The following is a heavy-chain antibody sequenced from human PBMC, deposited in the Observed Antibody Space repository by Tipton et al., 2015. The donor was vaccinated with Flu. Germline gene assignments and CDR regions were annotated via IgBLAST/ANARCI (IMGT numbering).Heavy chain of an antibody. J-gene: IGHJ6*02. CDR1: GYTFTSYA. Sequence: QSGAEVKKPGASVKVSCKASGYTFTSYAMHWVRQAPGQRLEWMGWINAGNGNTKYSQEFQGRVTITRDTSASTAYMELSSLRSEDMAVYYCARGGLDPSRHYGMDVWGQGTTVTVSS. D-gene: IGHD3-10*01. CDR2: INAGNGNT. V-gene: IGHV1-3*03. CDR3: ARGGLDPSRHYGMDV.